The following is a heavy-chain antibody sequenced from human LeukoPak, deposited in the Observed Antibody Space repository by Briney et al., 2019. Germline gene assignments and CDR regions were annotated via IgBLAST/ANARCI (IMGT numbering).Heavy chain of an antibody. CDR3: AKGSREWELLDAFDI. CDR1: GFTFSTSA. CDR2: INSVSSHI. J-gene: IGHJ3*02. V-gene: IGHV3-21*04. D-gene: IGHD1-26*01. Sequence: GGSLRLSCAASGFTFSTSAMSWVRQVPGRGLEWVSSINSVSSHIYYAASVRGRFTISRDNARISVYLQMNGLRAEDTAAYYCAKGSREWELLDAFDIWGQGTMVTVSS.